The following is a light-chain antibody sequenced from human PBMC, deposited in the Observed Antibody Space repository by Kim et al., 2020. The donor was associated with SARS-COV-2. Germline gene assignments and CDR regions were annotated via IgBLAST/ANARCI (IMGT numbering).Light chain of an antibody. J-gene: IGLJ2*01. Sequence: SSELTQDPVVSVALGQTVRITCQGDSLRRHSPSWFQQKPGQAPVLVSYGDNNRPSGIPGRFSASTSGSTASLTIAGAQAEDEAGYYCNSQDGNHWLFGGG. CDR1: SLRRHS. V-gene: IGLV3-19*01. CDR3: NSQDGNHWL. CDR2: GDN.